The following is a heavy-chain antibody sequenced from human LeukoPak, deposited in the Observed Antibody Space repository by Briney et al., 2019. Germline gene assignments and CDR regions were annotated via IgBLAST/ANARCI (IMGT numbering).Heavy chain of an antibody. D-gene: IGHD3-3*01. CDR1: GGTFSSYA. J-gene: IGHJ5*02. CDR2: IIPIFGTA. Sequence: SVKVSCKASGGTFSSYAISWVRQAPGQGLEWMGGIIPIFGTANYAQKFQGRVTVTADESTSTAYMELSSLRSEDTAVYYCASTQIRGVVIGWFDPWGQGTLVTVSS. V-gene: IGHV1-69*13. CDR3: ASTQIRGVVIGWFDP.